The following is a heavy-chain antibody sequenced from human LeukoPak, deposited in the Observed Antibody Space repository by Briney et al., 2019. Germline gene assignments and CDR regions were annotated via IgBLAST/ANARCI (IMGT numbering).Heavy chain of an antibody. CDR1: GYTFTSYD. Sequence: GASVKVSCKASGYTFTSYDINWVRQATGQGLEWMGWMNPNSCNTGYAQKFQGRVTMTSNTSISTAYMELSSLRSEDTAVYYCARAGGYCGRISCPYYFDYWGQGSLVAVSS. CDR3: ARAGGYCGRISCPYYFDY. D-gene: IGHD2-15*01. J-gene: IGHJ4*02. CDR2: MNPNSCNT. V-gene: IGHV1-8*01.